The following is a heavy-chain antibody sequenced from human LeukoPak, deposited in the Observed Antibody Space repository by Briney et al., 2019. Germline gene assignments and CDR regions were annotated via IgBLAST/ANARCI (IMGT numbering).Heavy chain of an antibody. D-gene: IGHD2-2*01. CDR1: GFTFSNYG. CDR3: GKDKTSRPY. CDR2: IPYDGSKT. J-gene: IGHJ4*02. V-gene: IGHV3-30*02. Sequence: GGSLRLSCAASGFTFSNYGMHWVRQGPGKGLEWVAFIPYDGSKTYYADSVKGRFTVSRDNSKSTLYLQMNSLRAEDTAVYYCGKDKTSRPYWGQGTLVTVSS.